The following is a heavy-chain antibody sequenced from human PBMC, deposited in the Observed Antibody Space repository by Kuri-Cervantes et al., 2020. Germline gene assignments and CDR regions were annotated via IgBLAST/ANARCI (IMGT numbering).Heavy chain of an antibody. CDR1: GGSLSGYY. J-gene: IGHJ4*02. D-gene: IGHD1-26*01. CDR3: ARHGREGFDY. V-gene: IGHV4-34*01. CDR2: INHSGST. Sequence: SQTLSLTCAVYGGSLSGYYWSWIRQPPGKGLEWIGEINHSGSTNYNPSLKSRVTISVDTSKNQFSLKLSSVTAADTAVYYCARHGREGFDYWGQGTLVTVSS.